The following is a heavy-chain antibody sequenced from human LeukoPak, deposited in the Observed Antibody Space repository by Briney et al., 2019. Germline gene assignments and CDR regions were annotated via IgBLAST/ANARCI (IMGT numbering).Heavy chain of an antibody. J-gene: IGHJ4*02. D-gene: IGHD2-8*02. CDR1: GGSISSSSYY. CDR2: IFPSGGEI. V-gene: IGHV3-23*01. CDR3: ATYRQVLLPFES. Sequence: ETLSLTCTVSGGSISSSSYYWGWVRQPPGKGLEWVSSIFPSGGEIHYADSVRGRFTISRDNSKSTLSLQMNSLRAEDTAIYYCATYRQVLLPFESWGQGTLVTVSS.